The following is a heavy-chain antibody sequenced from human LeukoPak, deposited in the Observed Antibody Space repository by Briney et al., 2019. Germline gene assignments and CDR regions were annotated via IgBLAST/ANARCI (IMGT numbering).Heavy chain of an antibody. CDR3: AKSGRVVARPNWFDP. CDR1: GFTFSSYG. D-gene: IGHD2-15*01. V-gene: IGHV3-23*01. Sequence: GGSLRLSCAASGFTFSSYGMSWVRQAPGKGLEWVSAISGSGGSTYYADSVKGRFTISRDNSKNTLYLQMNSLRAEDTAVYYCAKSGRVVARPNWFDPWGQGTLVTVSS. J-gene: IGHJ5*02. CDR2: ISGSGGST.